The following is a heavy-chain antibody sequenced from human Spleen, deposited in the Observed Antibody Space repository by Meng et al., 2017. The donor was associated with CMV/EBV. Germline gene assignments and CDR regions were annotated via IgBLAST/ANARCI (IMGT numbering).Heavy chain of an antibody. V-gene: IGHV3-7*01. D-gene: IGHD1-26*01. CDR2: IKEDGSEK. CDR1: GFMFSSYW. CDR3: ARAGEWELLIDY. J-gene: IGHJ4*02. Sequence: GESLKISCAASGFMFSSYWMTWVRQAPGKGLEWVANIKEDGSEKYYVDSVKGRFTISRDNSKNTLYLQMNSLRAEDTAVYYCARAGEWELLIDYWGQGTLVTVSS.